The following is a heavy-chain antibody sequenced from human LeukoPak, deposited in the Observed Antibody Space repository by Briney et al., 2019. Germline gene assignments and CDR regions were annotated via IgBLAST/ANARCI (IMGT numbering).Heavy chain of an antibody. CDR3: AISYGSYYLAY. Sequence: GRSLRLSCAASGFTFSSYAMHWVRQAPGKGLEWVAVISYDGSNKYYADSVKGRFTISRENAKNSLHLQMNSLRAGDTAVYYCAISYGSYYLAYWGQGTLVTVSS. V-gene: IGHV3-30*14. J-gene: IGHJ4*02. D-gene: IGHD1-26*01. CDR1: GFTFSSYA. CDR2: ISYDGSNK.